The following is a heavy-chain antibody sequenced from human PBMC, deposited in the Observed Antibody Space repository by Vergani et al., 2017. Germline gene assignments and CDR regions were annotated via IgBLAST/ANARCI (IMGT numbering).Heavy chain of an antibody. D-gene: IGHD5-24*01. J-gene: IGHJ4*02. Sequence: EVQLLQSEGALVQPGGSLRLSCVASGFTFSRHAMSWVRQGHVQGLGWVSSIKNTGGSTHYADSVKGRFTISRDNSKTTLYLQMNSLRVEDTALYYCGRGSDNYNWCQGTLVTVSS. CDR1: GFTFSRHA. CDR3: GRGSDNYN. CDR2: IKNTGGST. V-gene: IGHV3-23*01.